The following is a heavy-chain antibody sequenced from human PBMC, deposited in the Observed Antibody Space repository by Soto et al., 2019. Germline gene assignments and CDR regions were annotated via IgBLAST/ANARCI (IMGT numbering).Heavy chain of an antibody. D-gene: IGHD3-22*01. CDR1: GYTFTSYD. V-gene: IGHV1-8*01. CDR2: MNPNSGNT. J-gene: IGHJ6*02. CDR3: AREMDDSSGYYGFYYYYGMDV. Sequence: QVQLVQSGAEVKKPGASVKVSCKASGYTFTSYDINWVRQATGQGLEWMGWMNPNSGNTGYAQKFQGRVTMTRNTSISTAYMELSSLRSEDTAVYYCAREMDDSSGYYGFYYYYGMDVWGQGPTVTVSS.